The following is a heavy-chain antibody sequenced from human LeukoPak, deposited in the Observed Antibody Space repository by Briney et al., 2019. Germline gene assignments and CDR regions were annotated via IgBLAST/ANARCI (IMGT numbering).Heavy chain of an antibody. CDR1: GFTFSSYA. V-gene: IGHV3-33*01. J-gene: IGHJ4*02. CDR2: IWYDGSNK. Sequence: GRPLRLSCAASGFTFSSYAMHWVRQAPGKGLEWVAVIWYDGSNKYYADSVKGRFTISRDNSKNTLYLQMNSLRAEDTAVYYCARGVAAIRTSPDCWGQGTLVSVSS. D-gene: IGHD6-13*01. CDR3: ARGVAAIRTSPDC.